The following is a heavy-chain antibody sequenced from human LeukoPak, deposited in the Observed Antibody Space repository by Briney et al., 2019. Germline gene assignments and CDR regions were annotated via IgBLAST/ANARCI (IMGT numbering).Heavy chain of an antibody. Sequence: PSETLSLTCAVYGGSFSGYYWSWIRQPPGKGLEWIGEINHSGSTNYNPSLKSRVTISVDTSKNQFSLKLSSVTAADTAVYYCARRGGWYSYYYMDVWGKGTTVTISS. J-gene: IGHJ6*03. CDR2: INHSGST. CDR1: GGSFSGYY. D-gene: IGHD6-19*01. CDR3: ARRGGWYSYYYMDV. V-gene: IGHV4-34*01.